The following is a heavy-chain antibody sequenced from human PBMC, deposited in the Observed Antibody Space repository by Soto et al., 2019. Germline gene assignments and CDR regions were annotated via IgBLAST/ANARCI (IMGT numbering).Heavy chain of an antibody. CDR3: ARAHDFWSGCYFDY. CDR2: IYYSGST. CDR1: GGSISSGDYY. D-gene: IGHD3-3*01. Sequence: SETLSLTWPVSGGSISSGDYYWSWIRQPPGKGLEWIGYIYYSGSTHYNPSLKSRVTISVDTSKNQFSLKLSSVTAADTAVYYCARAHDFWSGCYFDYWGQGTLVTVSS. V-gene: IGHV4-30-4*01. J-gene: IGHJ4*01.